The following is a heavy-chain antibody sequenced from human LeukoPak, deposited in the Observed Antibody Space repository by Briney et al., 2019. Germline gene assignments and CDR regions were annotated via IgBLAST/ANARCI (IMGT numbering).Heavy chain of an antibody. CDR2: IILISGTT. D-gene: IGHD1-7*01. J-gene: IGHJ6*03. Sequence: ASVKVSCKASGGTFSSYAISWVRQAPGQGLEWMGGIILISGTTNYAQKFQGRVTITTDESTSTAYMELSSLRSDDTAVYYCARDSIAHTGTTDYYYMDVWGKGTTVTVSS. CDR3: ARDSIAHTGTTDYYYMDV. CDR1: GGTFSSYA. V-gene: IGHV1-69*05.